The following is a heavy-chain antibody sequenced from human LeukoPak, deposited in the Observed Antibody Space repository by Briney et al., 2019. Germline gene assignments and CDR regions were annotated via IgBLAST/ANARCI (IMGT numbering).Heavy chain of an antibody. J-gene: IGHJ4*02. CDR3: ARVTPELLHLDY. V-gene: IGHV4-39*07. D-gene: IGHD1-26*01. Sequence: SETLSLTCTVSGGSISSSSYYWGWIRQPPGKGLEWIGSIYYSGSTYYNPSLKSRVTISVDTSKNQFSLKLSSVTAADTAVYYCARVTPELLHLDYWGQGTLVTVSS. CDR1: GGSISSSSYY. CDR2: IYYSGST.